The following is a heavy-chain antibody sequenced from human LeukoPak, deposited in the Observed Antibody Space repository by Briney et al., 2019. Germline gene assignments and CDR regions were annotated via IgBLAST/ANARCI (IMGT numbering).Heavy chain of an antibody. CDR2: IRYDGSNK. Sequence: GGSLRLSCAASGFTFSSYGMHGVRQAPGKGLEWVAFIRYDGSNKYYADSVKGRFTISRENSKNTLYLQMNSLRAEDTAVYYCAKDFDFGVVIYYMDVWGKGTTVTVSS. V-gene: IGHV3-30*02. CDR1: GFTFSSYG. J-gene: IGHJ6*03. CDR3: AKDFDFGVVIYYMDV. D-gene: IGHD3-3*01.